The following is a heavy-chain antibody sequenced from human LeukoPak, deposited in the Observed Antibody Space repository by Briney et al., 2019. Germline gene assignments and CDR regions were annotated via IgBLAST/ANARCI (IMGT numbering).Heavy chain of an antibody. Sequence: GGALRLSSANPRFTSTSYSMNWVRPALRRGLEWVSYIRRVSSKIYYADSVRGRFSTSTDNAKNSVYLQMNSLRDGDTAVYYCARESYWGSSGKGFDYWGQGTPVTVSS. J-gene: IGHJ4*02. D-gene: IGHD7-27*01. CDR2: IRRVSSKI. CDR1: RFTSTSYS. V-gene: IGHV3-48*02. CDR3: ARESYWGSSGKGFDY.